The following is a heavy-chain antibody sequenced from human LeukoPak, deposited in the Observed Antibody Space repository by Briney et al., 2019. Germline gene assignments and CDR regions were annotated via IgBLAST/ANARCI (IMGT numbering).Heavy chain of an antibody. Sequence: GGSLRLSCAASGFTFCSYGMHWVRQAPGKGLEWVAFIRYDGSNKYYADSVKGRFTISRDNSKNTLYLQMNSLRAEDTAVYYCAKERGIAAPLDYWGQGTLVTVSS. D-gene: IGHD6-13*01. CDR1: GFTFCSYG. CDR3: AKERGIAAPLDY. V-gene: IGHV3-30*02. J-gene: IGHJ4*02. CDR2: IRYDGSNK.